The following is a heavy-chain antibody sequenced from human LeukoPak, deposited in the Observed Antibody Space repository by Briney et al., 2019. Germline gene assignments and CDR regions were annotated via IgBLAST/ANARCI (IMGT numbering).Heavy chain of an antibody. J-gene: IGHJ2*01. D-gene: IGHD2-2*01. CDR1: GYSISSGYY. Sequence: PSETLSLTCAVSGYSISSGYYWGWIRQPPGKGLAWIGSIYHSWRTYYNPSLKSRVTISVDTSKNQFSLKLSSVTAADTAVYYCASHARLGYCSSTSCREVGGAYWYFDLWGRGTLVTVSS. CDR2: IYHSWRT. V-gene: IGHV4-38-2*01. CDR3: ASHARLGYCSSTSCREVGGAYWYFDL.